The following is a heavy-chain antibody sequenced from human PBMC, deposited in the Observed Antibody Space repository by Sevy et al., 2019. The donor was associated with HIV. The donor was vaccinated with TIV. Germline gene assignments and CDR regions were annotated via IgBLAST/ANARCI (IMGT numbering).Heavy chain of an antibody. CDR2: LNGDGSDI. Sequence: GGSLRLSCAASGFTFSNYYMNWVRQGPGKGLVWVARLNGDGSDINYADSVRGGFTISRDNSKNTRYLQMSSRRCEDTAVYYCFVRIRDSSEIDYWGQGTMVTVSS. CDR1: GFTFSNYY. J-gene: IGHJ4*02. CDR3: FVRIRDSSEIDY. D-gene: IGHD6-6*01. V-gene: IGHV3-74*01.